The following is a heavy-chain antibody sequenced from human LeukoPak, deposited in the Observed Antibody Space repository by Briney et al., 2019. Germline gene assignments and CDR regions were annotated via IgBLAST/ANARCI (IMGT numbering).Heavy chain of an antibody. Sequence: SETLSLTCTVSGGSISSSSYYWGWIRQPPGKGLGWIGSIYYSASTYYNPSLKSRVTISVDTSKNQFSLKLNFVTAADTAVYYCARVSYQEGVDYWGQGTLVTVSS. V-gene: IGHV4-39*07. J-gene: IGHJ4*02. D-gene: IGHD2-2*01. CDR2: IYYSAST. CDR3: ARVSYQEGVDY. CDR1: GGSISSSSYY.